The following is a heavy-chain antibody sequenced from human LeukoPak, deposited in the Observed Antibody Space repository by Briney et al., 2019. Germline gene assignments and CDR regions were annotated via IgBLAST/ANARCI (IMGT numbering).Heavy chain of an antibody. D-gene: IGHD3-16*01. CDR1: GFTFSSYE. J-gene: IGHJ4*02. CDR3: ARDHLGGYR. Sequence: GGALRLSCAASGFTFSSYEMNWVRQAPGKGLEWVSYISSSGSNIYYADSVKGRFTISRDNAKNSLYLQMNSLRAEDTAVYYCARDHLGGYRWGQGTLVTVSS. CDR2: ISSSGSNI. V-gene: IGHV3-48*03.